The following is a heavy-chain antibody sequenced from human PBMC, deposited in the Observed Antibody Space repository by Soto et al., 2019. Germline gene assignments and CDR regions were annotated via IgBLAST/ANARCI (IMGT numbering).Heavy chain of an antibody. Sequence: SGPTLVNPTQTLTLACTFSGFSLSTSGVGVGWIRQPPGKALEWLAPIYWNDDKRYSPSLKSRLTITKDTSKNQVILIMTNMDPVDTATFYCAHSATYYYDSSGYYVSPLGYWGQGTPVTVSS. CDR1: GFSLSTSGVG. CDR3: AHSATYYYDSSGYYVSPLGY. V-gene: IGHV2-5*01. CDR2: IYWNDDK. D-gene: IGHD3-22*01. J-gene: IGHJ4*02.